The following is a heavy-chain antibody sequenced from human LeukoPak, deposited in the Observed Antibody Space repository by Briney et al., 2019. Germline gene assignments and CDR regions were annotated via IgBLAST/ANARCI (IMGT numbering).Heavy chain of an antibody. V-gene: IGHV3-7*04. Sequence: PGGSLRLSCAASGFTFSSYWMSWVRQAPGKGLEGVANIKEDGSEKYYVDSVKGRFTISRDNAKNSLYLQMNSLRAEDTAVYYCARDGSGNRYYYYGMDVWGQGTTVTVSS. D-gene: IGHD2-15*01. CDR2: IKEDGSEK. J-gene: IGHJ6*02. CDR3: ARDGSGNRYYYYGMDV. CDR1: GFTFSSYW.